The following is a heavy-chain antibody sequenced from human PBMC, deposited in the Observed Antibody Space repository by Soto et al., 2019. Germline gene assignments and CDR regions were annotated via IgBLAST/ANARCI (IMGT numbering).Heavy chain of an antibody. D-gene: IGHD3-3*01. CDR2: ISGSGGST. V-gene: IGHV3-23*01. CDR3: AKGGDYDFWSGYPYYYYYYGMDV. J-gene: IGHJ6*02. Sequence: GGSLRLSCAASGFTFGSHAMSWVRQAPGKGLEWVSAISGSGGSTNYADSVKRRFTISRDNSKNTLYLQMNSLRAEDTAVYYCAKGGDYDFWSGYPYYYYYYGMDVWGQGTTVTVSS. CDR1: GFTFGSHA.